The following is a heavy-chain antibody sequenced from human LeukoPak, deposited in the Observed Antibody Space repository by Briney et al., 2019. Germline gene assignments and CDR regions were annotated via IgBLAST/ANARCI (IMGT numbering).Heavy chain of an antibody. CDR1: GFTFSSYT. Sequence: GGSLRLSCAASGFTFSSYTMNWVRQAPGKGLEWVSSISSSSSYIYYADSVKSRFTISRDNAKNSLYLQMNTLRAEDTAVYYCARGSDTAMVLFYYFDYWGQGTLVTVSS. CDR3: ARGSDTAMVLFYYFDY. J-gene: IGHJ4*02. V-gene: IGHV3-21*01. D-gene: IGHD5-18*01. CDR2: ISSSSSYI.